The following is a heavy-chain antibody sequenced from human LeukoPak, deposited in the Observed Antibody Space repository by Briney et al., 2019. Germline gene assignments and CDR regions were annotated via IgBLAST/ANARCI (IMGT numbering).Heavy chain of an antibody. J-gene: IGHJ2*01. D-gene: IGHD1-26*01. Sequence: GGSLRLSCAASGFTVSSNYMSWVRQAPGKGLEWVSVIYSGGSTYYADSVKGRFTISRDNSKNTLYLQMNGLRAEDTAVYYCARARGSQRYFDLWGRGTLVTVSS. CDR1: GFTVSSNY. CDR2: IYSGGST. CDR3: ARARGSQRYFDL. V-gene: IGHV3-53*01.